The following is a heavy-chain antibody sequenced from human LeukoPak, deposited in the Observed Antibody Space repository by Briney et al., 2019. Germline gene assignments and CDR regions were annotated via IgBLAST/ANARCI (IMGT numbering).Heavy chain of an antibody. J-gene: IGHJ4*02. CDR3: ARGRWELPY. CDR1: GGSISNYY. CDR2: IYYSGST. V-gene: IGHV4-59*01. Sequence: SETLSLTCTVSGGSISNYYWSWIRQTPEKGLEWIGYIYYSGSTNYNPSLKSRVTISVDTSKNQFSLKLTSVTAADTALYYCARGRWELPYWGRGTLVTVSS. D-gene: IGHD1-26*01.